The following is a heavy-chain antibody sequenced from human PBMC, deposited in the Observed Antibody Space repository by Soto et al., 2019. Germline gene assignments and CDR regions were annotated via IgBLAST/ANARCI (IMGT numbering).Heavy chain of an antibody. D-gene: IGHD4-17*01. V-gene: IGHV4-34*01. CDR3: ARVGFYGDLYY. J-gene: IGHJ4*02. CDR1: GGSFSGYY. Sequence: SETLSLTCAVYGGSFSGYYWSWIRQPPGKGLEWIGEINHSGSTNYNPSLKSRVTISVDTSKNQFSLKLSSVTAADTAVYYCARVGFYGDLYYWGQRTLVTVSS. CDR2: INHSGST.